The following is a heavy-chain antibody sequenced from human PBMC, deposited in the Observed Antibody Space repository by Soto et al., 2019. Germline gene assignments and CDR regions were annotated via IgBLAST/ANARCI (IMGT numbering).Heavy chain of an antibody. CDR2: IDPSDSYT. CDR1: GYSFTIYC. CDR3: ARRAAAGTWDY. Sequence: GESLKISCDGSGYSFTIYCISLVLQMPGKGLEWMGRIDPSDSYTNYSPSFQGHVTISADKSISTAYLQWSSLKASDTAMYYCARRAAAGTWDYWGQGTLVTVSS. V-gene: IGHV5-10-1*01. D-gene: IGHD6-13*01. J-gene: IGHJ4*02.